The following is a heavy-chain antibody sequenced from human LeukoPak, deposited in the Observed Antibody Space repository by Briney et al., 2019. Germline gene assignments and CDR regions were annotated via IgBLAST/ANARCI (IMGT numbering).Heavy chain of an antibody. J-gene: IGHJ4*02. V-gene: IGHV3-48*01. Sequence: GGSLRLSCEASGFIFSDYSMNWVRQAPGKGLEWIAYIRGSSTDITYADSVKGRFSIYRDDAKNSLYLQMGSLRAEDTAVYYCVRDHYLAFDHWGEGILVTVPS. CDR2: IRGSSTDI. D-gene: IGHD3-10*01. CDR1: GFIFSDYS. CDR3: VRDHYLAFDH.